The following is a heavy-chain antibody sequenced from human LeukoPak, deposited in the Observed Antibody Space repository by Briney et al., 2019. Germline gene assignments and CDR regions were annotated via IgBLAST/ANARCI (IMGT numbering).Heavy chain of an antibody. CDR3: TRDSGTYNWFDP. J-gene: IGHJ5*02. Sequence: GGSLRLSCAASGLTFGGSAIHWVRQSSGKGLEWVGQIDKKDKGYATATAYAASVKGRFTISRDDSINTAYLQMKSLKTEDTALYYCTRDSGTYNWFDPWGQGTLVTVSS. CDR2: IDKKDKGYATAT. V-gene: IGHV3-73*01. D-gene: IGHD1-26*01. CDR1: GLTFGGSA.